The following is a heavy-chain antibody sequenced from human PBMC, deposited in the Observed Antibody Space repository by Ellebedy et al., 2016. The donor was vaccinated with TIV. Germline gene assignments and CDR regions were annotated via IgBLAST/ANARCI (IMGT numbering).Heavy chain of an antibody. J-gene: IGHJ4*02. Sequence: GGSLRLSCAASGFTVSRNYMSWVRQAPGKGLEWVSVIYSGAGTYYADSVKGRFTISRDNSKNTLNLHMNSLRAEDTAVYYCAKPWGGYGGNLNYWGQGTLVTVSS. D-gene: IGHD4-23*01. V-gene: IGHV3-53*05. CDR2: IYSGAGT. CDR1: GFTVSRNY. CDR3: AKPWGGYGGNLNY.